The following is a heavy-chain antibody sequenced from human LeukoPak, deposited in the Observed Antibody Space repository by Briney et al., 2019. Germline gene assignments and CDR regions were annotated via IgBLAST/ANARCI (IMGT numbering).Heavy chain of an antibody. J-gene: IGHJ5*02. D-gene: IGHD6-19*01. CDR3: ARGSLSQYSSGWYSRFDP. Sequence: PSETLSLTCAVYGGSFSGYYWSWIRQPPGKGLEWIGEINHSGSTNYNPSLKSRVTISVDTSKNQFSLKLSSVTAADTAVYYCARGSLSQYSSGWYSRFDPWGQGTLVTVS. CDR2: INHSGST. CDR1: GGSFSGYY. V-gene: IGHV4-34*01.